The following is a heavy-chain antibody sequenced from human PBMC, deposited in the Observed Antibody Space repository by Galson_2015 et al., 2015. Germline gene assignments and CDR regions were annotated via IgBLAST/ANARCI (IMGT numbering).Heavy chain of an antibody. V-gene: IGHV4-61*01. CDR3: ARVSGYYDSSGYYYVPYFDY. CDR1: GGSVSSGSYY. Sequence: SETLSLTCTVSGGSVSSGSYYWSWIRQPPGKGLEWIGYIYYSGSTNYNPSLKSRVTISVDTSKNQFSLKLSSVTAADTAVYYCARVSGYYDSSGYYYVPYFDYWGQGTLVTVSS. J-gene: IGHJ4*02. CDR2: IYYSGST. D-gene: IGHD3-22*01.